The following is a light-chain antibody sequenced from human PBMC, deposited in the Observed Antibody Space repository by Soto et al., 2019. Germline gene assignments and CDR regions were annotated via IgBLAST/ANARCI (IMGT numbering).Light chain of an antibody. Sequence: QYALTQPASVSGSPGQSITISCTGTRSDVGGYKYVSWYQQHPGKAPKLMIFDVSNRPSGVSNRFSGSKSGNTASLTISGLQAEDEADYYCSSYTSSTTYVFGTGTKLTVL. CDR2: DVS. J-gene: IGLJ1*01. CDR1: RSDVGGYKY. CDR3: SSYTSSTTYV. V-gene: IGLV2-14*01.